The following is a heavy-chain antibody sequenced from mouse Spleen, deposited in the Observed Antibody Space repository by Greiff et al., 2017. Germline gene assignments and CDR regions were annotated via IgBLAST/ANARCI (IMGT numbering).Heavy chain of an antibody. CDR1: GYSITSGYY. Sequence: ESGPGLVKPSQSLSLTCSVTGYSITSGYYWNWIRQFPGNKLEWMGYISYDGSNNYNPSLKNRISITRDTSKNQFFLKLNSVTTEDTATYYCAREGGQPYYFDYWGQGTTLTVSS. CDR2: ISYDGSN. CDR3: AREGGQPYYFDY. V-gene: IGHV3-6*01. J-gene: IGHJ2*01.